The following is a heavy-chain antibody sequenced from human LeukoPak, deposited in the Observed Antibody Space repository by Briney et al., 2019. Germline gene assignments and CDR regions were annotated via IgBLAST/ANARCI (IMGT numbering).Heavy chain of an antibody. V-gene: IGHV3-23*01. CDR3: AKVITGTVDY. Sequence: GGSLRLSCAASGFSFSNYAMSWVRQAPGKGLEWVSAISGSGGSTYYADSVKGRFTISRDNSKNTLYLQMNSLRAEDTAVYYCAKVITGTVDYWGQGTLVTVSS. J-gene: IGHJ4*02. CDR1: GFSFSNYA. CDR2: ISGSGGST. D-gene: IGHD1-7*01.